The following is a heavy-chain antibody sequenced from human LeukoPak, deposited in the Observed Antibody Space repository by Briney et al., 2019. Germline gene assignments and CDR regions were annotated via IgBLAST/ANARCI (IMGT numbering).Heavy chain of an antibody. J-gene: IGHJ4*02. D-gene: IGHD2-15*01. CDR1: GFTFSSYG. V-gene: IGHV3-30*02. CDR3: AKDFVGYCSGGSCYSFDY. CDR2: IRYDGSNK. Sequence: GGSLRLSCAASGFTFSSYGMHWVRQAPGKGLEWVAFIRYDGSNKYYADSVKGRFTISRDNSKNTLYLQMNSLRAEDTAVYYCAKDFVGYCSGGSCYSFDYWGQGTLVTVSP.